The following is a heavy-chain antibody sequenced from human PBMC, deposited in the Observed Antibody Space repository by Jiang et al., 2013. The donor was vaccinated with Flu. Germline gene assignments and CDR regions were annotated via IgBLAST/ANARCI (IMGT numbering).Heavy chain of an antibody. Sequence: GPGLVKPSGTLSLTCAVSGGSISSSYWWSWVRQPPGKGLEWIGEIYHSGSTNYNPSLKSRVTISVDKSKNQFSLKLSSVTAADTAVYYCARKGFYGDYVDAFDIWAKGQWSPSLQ. V-gene: IGHV4-4*02. CDR2: IYHSGST. J-gene: IGHJ3*02. CDR3: ARKGFYGDYVDAFDI. CDR1: GGSISSSYW. D-gene: IGHD4-17*01.